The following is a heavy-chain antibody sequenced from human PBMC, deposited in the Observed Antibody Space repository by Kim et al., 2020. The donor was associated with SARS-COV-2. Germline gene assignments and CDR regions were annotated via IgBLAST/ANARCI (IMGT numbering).Heavy chain of an antibody. V-gene: IGHV3-11*05. CDR2: ISNSSSYT. D-gene: IGHD3-16*02. CDR3: ARVGYDYVWGSYRDYYYYYGMDV. Sequence: GGSLRLSCAASGFTFSDYYMSWFRQAPGKGLEWVSYISNSSSYTNYADSVKGRFTISRDNAKNSLYLQMNSLRAEDTAVYYCARVGYDYVWGSYRDYYYYYGMDVWGQGTTVTVSS. J-gene: IGHJ6*02. CDR1: GFTFSDYY.